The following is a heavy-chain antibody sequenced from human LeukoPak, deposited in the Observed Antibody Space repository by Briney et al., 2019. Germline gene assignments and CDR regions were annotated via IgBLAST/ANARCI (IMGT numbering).Heavy chain of an antibody. J-gene: IGHJ6*02. Sequence: GGSLRLSCAASGFTFDDYAMHWVRQAPGKGLEWVSGISWNSGSIGYADSVKGRFTISRDNAKNSLYLQMNSLRAEDTALYYCARDVVVPAAMRYYYYGMDVWGQGTTVTVSS. CDR3: ARDVVVPAAMRYYYYGMDV. V-gene: IGHV3-9*01. CDR1: GFTFDDYA. CDR2: ISWNSGSI. D-gene: IGHD2-2*01.